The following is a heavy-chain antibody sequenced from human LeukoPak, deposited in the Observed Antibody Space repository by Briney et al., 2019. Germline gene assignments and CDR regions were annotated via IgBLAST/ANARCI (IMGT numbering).Heavy chain of an antibody. J-gene: IGHJ4*02. Sequence: GRSLRLSCAVSGYTFDDYAMHWVRQVPGKGLEWVSGINWNSDSIGYADSVKGRFTTSRDNAKNSLYLQMNSLRAEDTAFYYCAINGGGDSGYGNFDYWGQGTLVTVSS. CDR3: AINGGGDSGYGNFDY. CDR1: GYTFDDYA. V-gene: IGHV3-9*01. CDR2: INWNSDSI. D-gene: IGHD5-12*01.